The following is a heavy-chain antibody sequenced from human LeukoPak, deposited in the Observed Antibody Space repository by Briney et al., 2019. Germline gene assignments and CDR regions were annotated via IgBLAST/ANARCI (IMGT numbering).Heavy chain of an antibody. Sequence: GGSLRLSCAASGFSFINYGMHWVRQAPGKGLEWVASISHEGSNYYYADSVKGRFTISRDNSRNTLYLQMNSLKVEDTAVFYCTKAAAGSGDYGMDVWGQGTTVTV. V-gene: IGHV3-30*18. CDR1: GFSFINYG. CDR3: TKAAAGSGDYGMDV. CDR2: ISHEGSNY. J-gene: IGHJ6*02. D-gene: IGHD3-10*01.